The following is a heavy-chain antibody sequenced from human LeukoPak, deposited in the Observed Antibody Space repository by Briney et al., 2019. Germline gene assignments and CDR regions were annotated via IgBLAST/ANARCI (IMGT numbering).Heavy chain of an antibody. CDR2: ISGSGGST. J-gene: IGHJ5*01. CDR3: AKESRGYLGYVLDS. V-gene: IGHV3-23*01. D-gene: IGHD5-12*01. Sequence: GGSLRLSCAASGFTFSSYAMSWVRQAPGKGLEWVSAISGSGGSTHYADSVKGRFTVSRDISRNTLYLQMNSLRAEDTAVYYCAKESRGYLGYVLDSWGRGTLVTVSS. CDR1: GFTFSSYA.